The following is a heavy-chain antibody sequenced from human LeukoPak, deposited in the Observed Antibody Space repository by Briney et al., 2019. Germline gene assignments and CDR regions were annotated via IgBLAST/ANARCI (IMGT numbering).Heavy chain of an antibody. J-gene: IGHJ4*02. CDR2: IRYDGSNK. CDR3: ARVSPYSSGWYSDSEPLYYFDY. CDR1: GFTFSSYG. Sequence: PGGSLRLSCAASGFTFSSYGMHWVRQAPGKGLEWVAFIRYDGSNKYYADSVKGRFTISRDNSKNTLYLQMNSLRAEDTAVYYCARVSPYSSGWYSDSEPLYYFDYWGQGTLVTVSS. D-gene: IGHD6-19*01. V-gene: IGHV3-30*02.